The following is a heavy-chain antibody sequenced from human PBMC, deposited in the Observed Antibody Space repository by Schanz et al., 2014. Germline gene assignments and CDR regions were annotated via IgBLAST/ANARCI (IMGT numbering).Heavy chain of an antibody. CDR3: AKDAPYPFDL. Sequence: EMQLLESGGGLIQPGGSLRLSCAASGFTFSTHAMSWVRQAPGKGLEWVSSISGDHRNTFYADSVKGRFTISRDNSKNTLYLQMNSLRADDTAIYYCAKDAPYPFDLWGRGTLITVSS. V-gene: IGHV3-23*01. CDR2: ISGDHRNT. CDR1: GFTFSTHA. J-gene: IGHJ2*01.